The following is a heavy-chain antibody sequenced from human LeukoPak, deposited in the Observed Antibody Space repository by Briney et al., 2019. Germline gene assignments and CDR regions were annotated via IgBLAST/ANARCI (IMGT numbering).Heavy chain of an antibody. CDR3: AREDFSRITGTNYFDY. CDR2: IYYSRST. V-gene: IGHV4-39*07. J-gene: IGHJ4*02. CDR1: GGSISSSSYY. Sequence: SETLSLTCTVSGGSISSSSYYWGWIRQPPGKGLEWIGSIYYSRSTYYNPSLKSRVTISVDTSKNQFSLKLSSVTAADTAVYYCAREDFSRITGTNYFDYWGQGTLVTVSS. D-gene: IGHD1-20*01.